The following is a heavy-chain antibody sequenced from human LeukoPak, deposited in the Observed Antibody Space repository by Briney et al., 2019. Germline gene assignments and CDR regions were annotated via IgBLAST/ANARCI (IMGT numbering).Heavy chain of an antibody. V-gene: IGHV3-7*03. CDR2: IRQDDSEK. CDR1: GFTFSDYW. CDR3: ARDDPYSGYDYDY. D-gene: IGHD5-12*01. J-gene: IGHJ4*02. Sequence: GGSLRLSCSASGFTFSDYWMMWVRQAPGKGLEWVGNIRQDDSEKNYVDSVKGRFTISRDNAKNSLYLQMNSLRAEDTAFYYCARDDPYSGYDYDYWGRGVLVTVSS.